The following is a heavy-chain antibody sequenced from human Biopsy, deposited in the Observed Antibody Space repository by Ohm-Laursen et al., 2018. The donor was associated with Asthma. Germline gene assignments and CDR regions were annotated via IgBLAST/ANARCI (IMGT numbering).Heavy chain of an antibody. CDR2: ISWNSGNI. Sequence: SLRLSCAASGFSFDDCAMHWVRQAPGKGLKWVSSISWNSGNIDYAVSVKGRFTISRDNAKNSLYLQMQSLRPEDTAFYYCAKSADYYDSTDYLDFWGRGTLVTVSS. V-gene: IGHV3-9*01. J-gene: IGHJ4*01. CDR3: AKSADYYDSTDYLDF. D-gene: IGHD3-22*01. CDR1: GFSFDDCA.